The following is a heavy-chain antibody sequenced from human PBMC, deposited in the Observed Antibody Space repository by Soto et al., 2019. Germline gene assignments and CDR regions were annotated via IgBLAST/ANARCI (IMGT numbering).Heavy chain of an antibody. J-gene: IGHJ4*02. D-gene: IGHD5-12*01. CDR3: ARDLGSGYDPGDY. CDR2: IIPIFGTT. CDR1: GDIFSGYS. Sequence: QVQLVQYGAEVKKPGPSVKVSCKTSGDIFSGYSISWVRQAPGQGLEWMGGIIPIFGTTNYAQRFHGRVTITADKSTSTVDMELYSLKSEDTAVYYRARDLGSGYDPGDYWGQGTLVTVSS. V-gene: IGHV1-69*14.